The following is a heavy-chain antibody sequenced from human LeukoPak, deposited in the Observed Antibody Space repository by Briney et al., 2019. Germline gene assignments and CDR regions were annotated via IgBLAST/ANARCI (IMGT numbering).Heavy chain of an antibody. CDR2: IIPILGIA. Sequence: SVKVSCKASGGTFSSYSISWVRQAPGQGLEGMVRIIPILGIANYAQKFQGRVTITPHKSTSTHHMELSSLRSEDTAVYYCARVDHCTNGVCYMVRYALDMWAQGTMVSVSS. J-gene: IGHJ3*02. V-gene: IGHV1-69*04. CDR3: ARVDHCTNGVCYMVRYALDM. D-gene: IGHD2-8*01. CDR1: GGTFSSYS.